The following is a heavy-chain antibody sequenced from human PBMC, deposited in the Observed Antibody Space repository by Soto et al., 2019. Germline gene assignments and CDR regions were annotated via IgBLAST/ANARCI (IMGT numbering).Heavy chain of an antibody. D-gene: IGHD2-21*02. CDR1: GYTFTSYA. Sequence: QVQLVQSGAEEKKPGASVKVSCKASGYTFTSYAMHWVRQAPGQRLEWVGWINAGNGNTKYSQKFQGRVTITRDTSASTAYMELSSLRSEDTAVYYCARRLVVVTALDYWGQGTLVTVSS. CDR2: INAGNGNT. V-gene: IGHV1-3*05. J-gene: IGHJ4*02. CDR3: ARRLVVVTALDY.